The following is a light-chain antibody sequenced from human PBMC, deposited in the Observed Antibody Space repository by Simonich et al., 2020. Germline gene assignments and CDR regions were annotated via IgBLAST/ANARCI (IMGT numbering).Light chain of an antibody. V-gene: IGKV4-1*01. CDR1: QSVLYSSNNKNY. CDR3: QQYYSTPLT. CDR2: WEC. Sequence: DIVMTQSPDSLAVSLGERATINCKSSQSVLYSSNNKNYLAWYKQKPGQPPKLLIYWECTREDGVPDRFRGSGAGTDFTLTISSMQAEDVAVYYCQQYYSTPLTFGGGTKVEIK. J-gene: IGKJ4*01.